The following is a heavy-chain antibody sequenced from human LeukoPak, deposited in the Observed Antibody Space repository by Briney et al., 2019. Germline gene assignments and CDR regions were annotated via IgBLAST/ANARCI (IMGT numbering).Heavy chain of an antibody. J-gene: IGHJ4*02. CDR3: ARPSLDYYYDSSGSKGYFDY. D-gene: IGHD3-22*01. Sequence: SVTVSCKASGGTFSSYAISWVRQAPGQGLEWMGRIIPILGIANYAQKFQGRVTITADKSTSTAYMELSSLRSEDTAVYYCARPSLDYYYDSSGSKGYFDYWGQGTLVTVSS. V-gene: IGHV1-69*04. CDR1: GGTFSSYA. CDR2: IIPILGIA.